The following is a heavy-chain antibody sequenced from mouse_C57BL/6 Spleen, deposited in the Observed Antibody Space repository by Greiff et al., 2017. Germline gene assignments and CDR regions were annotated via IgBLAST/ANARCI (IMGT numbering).Heavy chain of an antibody. Sequence: QVQLKESGAELVRPGTSVKVSCKASGYAFTNYLIEWVKQRPGQGLEWIGVLNPGSGGTNYNENVKGKATLAADQSSSTAYMQLSSLTSEDSAVCFCARGGDGSSYWYFDVWGTGTTVTVSS. D-gene: IGHD1-1*01. CDR1: GYAFTNYL. CDR3: ARGGDGSSYWYFDV. CDR2: LNPGSGGT. J-gene: IGHJ1*03. V-gene: IGHV1-54*01.